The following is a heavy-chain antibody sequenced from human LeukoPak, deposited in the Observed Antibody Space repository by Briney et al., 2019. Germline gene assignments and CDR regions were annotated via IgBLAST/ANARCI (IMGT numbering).Heavy chain of an antibody. CDR3: AKDLGGWYRFFDY. J-gene: IGHJ4*02. CDR1: GFTFDDYA. V-gene: IGHV3-9*01. Sequence: GRSLRLSCAASGFTFDDYAIHWVRQAPGKGLEWVSGISWNSHNIGYADSVKGRFTISRDNAKNSLYLQMNSLRAEDTALYYCAKDLGGWYRFFDYWGQGTLVTVSS. CDR2: ISWNSHNI. D-gene: IGHD6-19*01.